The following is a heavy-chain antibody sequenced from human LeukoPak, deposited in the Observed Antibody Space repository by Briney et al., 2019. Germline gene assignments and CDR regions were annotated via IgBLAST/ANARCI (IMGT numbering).Heavy chain of an antibody. J-gene: IGHJ4*02. V-gene: IGHV1-46*01. CDR2: VNARGGSA. CDR1: GYTFTNYH. D-gene: IGHD3-16*02. CDR3: ARARYYDYVWGSYRPYYFDY. Sequence: ASVKVSCKTSGYTFTNYHMHWVRQAPGQGPEWMGIVNARGGSASYPQKFQGRVTMTRDTSTSTVYMELSRLRSDDTAVYYCARARYYDYVWGSYRPYYFDYWGQGTLVTVSS.